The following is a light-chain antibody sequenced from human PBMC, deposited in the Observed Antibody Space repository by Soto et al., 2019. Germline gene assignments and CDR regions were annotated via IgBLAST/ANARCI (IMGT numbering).Light chain of an antibody. Sequence: QSVLTQPPSASGSPGQSVTISCTGTSSDVGGYDFVSWYQHHPGKAPKLMIFDVSKRPSGVPDRFSGSKSGNTASLTVSGLQAEDEADYHCSSYEGSNTWVFGGGTKVTVL. V-gene: IGLV2-8*01. CDR2: DVS. CDR1: SSDVGGYDF. CDR3: SSYEGSNTWV. J-gene: IGLJ3*02.